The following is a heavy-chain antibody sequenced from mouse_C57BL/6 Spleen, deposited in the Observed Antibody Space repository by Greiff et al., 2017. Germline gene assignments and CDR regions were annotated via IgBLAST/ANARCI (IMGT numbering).Heavy chain of an antibody. J-gene: IGHJ4*01. CDR3: ARYYDYEEMDY. Sequence: QVQLQQPGAELVRPGSSVKLSCKASGYTFTSYWMHWVKQRPIQGLEWIGNIDPSDSETHYNQKFKDKATLTVDKSSSTAYMQLSSLTSEDSAVYFCARYYDYEEMDYWGQGTSVTVSS. D-gene: IGHD2-4*01. V-gene: IGHV1-52*01. CDR1: GYTFTSYW. CDR2: IDPSDSET.